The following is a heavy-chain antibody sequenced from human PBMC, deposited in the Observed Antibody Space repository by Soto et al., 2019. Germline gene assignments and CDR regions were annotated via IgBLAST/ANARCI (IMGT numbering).Heavy chain of an antibody. Sequence: XGSLSLSWAASGFTFSSYAMSWVRQAPGKGLEWVSAISGSGGSTYYADSVKGRFTISRDNSKNTLYLQMNSLRAEGTAVYYCAKVLRDYYYYGMDVWGQGTTVTVSS. CDR2: ISGSGGST. J-gene: IGHJ6*02. V-gene: IGHV3-23*01. CDR1: GFTFSSYA. CDR3: AKVLRDYYYYGMDV.